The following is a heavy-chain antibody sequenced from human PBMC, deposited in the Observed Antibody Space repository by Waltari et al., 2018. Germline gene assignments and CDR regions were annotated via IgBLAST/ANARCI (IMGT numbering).Heavy chain of an antibody. J-gene: IGHJ4*02. V-gene: IGHV3-15*01. D-gene: IGHD4-4*01. CDR2: MRSKADSETV. Sequence: EVQLVESGGGLVEPGGSYRLSCAASGLTGYPFSNAWMNWVRQAPGKGLESVARMRSKADSETVDYAAPVKGRFTISRNDSKTTLFLQMNSLKTEDTAVYYCTIDTVDPLAQIDYWGRGTLVTVSS. CDR1: GLTGYPFSNAW. CDR3: TIDTVDPLAQIDY.